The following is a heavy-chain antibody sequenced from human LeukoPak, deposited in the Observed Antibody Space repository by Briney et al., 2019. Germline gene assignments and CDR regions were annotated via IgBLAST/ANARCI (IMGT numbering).Heavy chain of an antibody. CDR3: AKPADLLDAFDI. CDR2: ISGSGGNT. CDR1: GFTFSSYA. V-gene: IGHV3-23*01. J-gene: IGHJ3*02. Sequence: GGSLRLSCAASGFTFSSYAMSWVRQAAGKGLEWVSTISGSGGNTYYADSVKGRFTISRDNSKNTLSLQMNSLRAEDTAVYHCAKPADLLDAFDIWGQGTMVTVSS.